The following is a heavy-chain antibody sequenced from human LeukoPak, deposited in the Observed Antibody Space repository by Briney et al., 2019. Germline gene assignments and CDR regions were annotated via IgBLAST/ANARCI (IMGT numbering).Heavy chain of an antibody. CDR1: GFTFSSYW. CDR3: TRYSEVYYYVDV. CDR2: INSDGSST. Sequence: GGSLRLSCAASGFTFSSYWMHWVRQAPGKGLVRVSRINSDGSSTSYADSVKGRFTISRDNAKNTLYLQMDNVRVEDTAVYFCTRYSEVYYYVDVWGTGTTVTVSS. J-gene: IGHJ6*03. V-gene: IGHV3-74*01. D-gene: IGHD2-21*01.